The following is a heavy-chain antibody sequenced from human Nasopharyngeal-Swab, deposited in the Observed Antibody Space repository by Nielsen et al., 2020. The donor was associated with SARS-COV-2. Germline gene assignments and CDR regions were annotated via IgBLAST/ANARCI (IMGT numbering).Heavy chain of an antibody. CDR1: GYSFSNYW. J-gene: IGHJ6*03. CDR3: ARAPGVDYYYYMDV. CDR2: INPGTVNT. V-gene: IGHV1-3*01. Sequence: GESLKISCEGSGYSFSNYWISWVRQAPGQRLEWMGWINPGTVNTKYSQKFQGRVTISRDTSASTAYMELSSLRSEDTAVYYCARAPGVDYYYYMDVWGNGTTVTVSS.